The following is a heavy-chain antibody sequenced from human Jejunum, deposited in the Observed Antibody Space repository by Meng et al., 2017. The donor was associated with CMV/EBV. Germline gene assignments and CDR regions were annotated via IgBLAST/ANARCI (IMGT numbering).Heavy chain of an antibody. V-gene: IGHV3-21*03. Sequence: FAFSSYSMNWVRQAPGKGLEWVSYISNSGTFIYYANSMKGRFTISRDNAKNSLYLQMNSLRAEDTAVYYCARGSVRGIASAGAMVDWGQGTLVTVSS. CDR2: ISNSGTFI. J-gene: IGHJ4*02. CDR3: ARGSVRGIASAGAMVD. D-gene: IGHD6-13*01. CDR1: FAFSSYS.